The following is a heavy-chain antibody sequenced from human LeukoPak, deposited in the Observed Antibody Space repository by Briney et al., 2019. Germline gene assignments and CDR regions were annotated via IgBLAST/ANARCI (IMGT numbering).Heavy chain of an antibody. V-gene: IGHV1-46*01. D-gene: IGHD3-22*01. CDR2: INPSGGST. J-gene: IGHJ5*02. Sequence: ASVKVSCKASGYTFTSYYMHWVRQAPGQGLEWMGIINPSGGSTSYAQKFQGRVTMTRDTSTSTVYMELSRLRSDDTAVYYCARADYYDSSGYYSGNWFDPWGQGTLVTVSS. CDR1: GYTFTSYY. CDR3: ARADYYDSSGYYSGNWFDP.